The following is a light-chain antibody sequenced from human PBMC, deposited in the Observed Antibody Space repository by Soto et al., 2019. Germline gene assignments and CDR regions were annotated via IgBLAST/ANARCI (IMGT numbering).Light chain of an antibody. CDR2: EVS. V-gene: IGLV2-8*01. Sequence: QSALTQPPSESGSPGQSVTISCTGTSSDVGGYNYVSWYQQHPGKAPKLMIYEVSKRPSGVPFRFSASKSANTASLTVSGLQAEDEADYYCCSYAGSNSWVFGGGTKVTVL. J-gene: IGLJ3*02. CDR3: CSYAGSNSWV. CDR1: SSDVGGYNY.